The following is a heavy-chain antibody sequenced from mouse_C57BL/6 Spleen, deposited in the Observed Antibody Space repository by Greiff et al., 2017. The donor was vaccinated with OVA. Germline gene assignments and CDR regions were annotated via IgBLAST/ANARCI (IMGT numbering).Heavy chain of an antibody. CDR3: ARGRTLRGAMDY. V-gene: IGHV1-69*01. D-gene: IGHD1-1*01. CDR1: GYTFTSSW. Sequence: QVQLQQPGAELVMPGASVTLSCKASGYTFTSSWMHWVKQRPGQGLEWIGEIDPSDSYTNYNQKFKGKSTLTVDKSSSTAYMQLSSLTSEDSAVYDCARGRTLRGAMDYWGQGTSVTVSS. J-gene: IGHJ4*01. CDR2: IDPSDSYT.